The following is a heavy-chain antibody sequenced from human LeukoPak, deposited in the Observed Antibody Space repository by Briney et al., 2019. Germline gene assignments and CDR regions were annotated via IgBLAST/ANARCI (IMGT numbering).Heavy chain of an antibody. V-gene: IGHV3-30-3*01. D-gene: IGHD3-10*01. CDR3: ARVRLLWFPGSSGGLDV. CDR1: GFTFSSYA. CDR2: ISYDGSNK. J-gene: IGHJ6*02. Sequence: GGSLRLSCAASGFTFSSYAMHCVRQAPGKGLEWVAVISYDGSNKYYADSVKGRFTISRDNSKNSLYLQMNSLRAEDTAVYYCARVRLLWFPGSSGGLDVWGQGTTVTVSS.